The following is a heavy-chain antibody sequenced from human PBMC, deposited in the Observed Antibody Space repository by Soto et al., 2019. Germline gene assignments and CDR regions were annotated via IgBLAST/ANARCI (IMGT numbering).Heavy chain of an antibody. CDR2: ILNDGSNR. CDR1: GFTFSNYG. V-gene: IGHV3-33*01. J-gene: IGHJ6*02. Sequence: QVQLVESGGGVVQPGRSLRLSCAASGFTFSNYGMNWVSQAPGKGLEWVAVILNDGSNRYHADSVKDRFTISRDNSKNMLYLQMNSLRAEDTAVYYCARDDEYSGNGMDVWGQGTTVTVS. CDR3: ARDDEYSGNGMDV. D-gene: IGHD3-10*01.